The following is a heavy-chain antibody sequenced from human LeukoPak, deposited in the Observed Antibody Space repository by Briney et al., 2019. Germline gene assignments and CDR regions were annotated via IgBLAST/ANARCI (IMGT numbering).Heavy chain of an antibody. CDR3: ASTRVSNNWSFGFDY. J-gene: IGHJ4*02. V-gene: IGHV5-51*01. Sequence: GESLKISCKGSGYSFIGYWIGWVRQMPGKGLEWMGIIYPGDSDTRYSPSFQGQVTISADKSISTAYLQWSSLKASDTAMYYCASTRVSNNWSFGFDYWGQGTLVTVSS. CDR2: IYPGDSDT. CDR1: GYSFIGYW. D-gene: IGHD6-13*01.